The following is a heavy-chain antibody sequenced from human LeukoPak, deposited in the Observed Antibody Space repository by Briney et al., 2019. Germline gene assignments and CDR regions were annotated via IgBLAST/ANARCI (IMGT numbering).Heavy chain of an antibody. CDR1: GYSFSGHY. D-gene: IGHD3-22*01. CDR3: ARDIPPKYYDSSGYYPNWFDP. J-gene: IGHJ5*02. Sequence: ASVKVSCKASGYSFSGHYIHWVRQAPGQGLEWMGQINPNSAASRYAQKFQDRVTMTSDTSINMAYMELRSLRSDDTAVYYCARDIPPKYYDSSGYYPNWFDPWGQGTLVTVSS. V-gene: IGHV1-2*06. CDR2: INPNSAAS.